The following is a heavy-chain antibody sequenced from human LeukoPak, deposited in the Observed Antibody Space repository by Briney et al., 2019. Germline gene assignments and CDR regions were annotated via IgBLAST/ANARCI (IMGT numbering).Heavy chain of an antibody. CDR1: GFTFSSYA. CDR3: ARDFVYPYDSGGGGFDY. CDR2: ISYDGSNK. Sequence: PGGSLRLSCAASGFTFSSYAMHWVRQAPGKGLEWVAVISYDGSNKYYADSVKGRFTISRDNSKNTLYLQMNSLRAEDTAVYYCARDFVYPYDSGGGGFDYWGQGTLVTVSS. D-gene: IGHD3-22*01. V-gene: IGHV3-30-3*01. J-gene: IGHJ4*02.